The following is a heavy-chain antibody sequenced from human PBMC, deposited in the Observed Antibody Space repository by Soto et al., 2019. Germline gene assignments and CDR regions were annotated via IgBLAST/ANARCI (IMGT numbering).Heavy chain of an antibody. D-gene: IGHD6-13*01. J-gene: IGHJ4*02. CDR2: ISGSGGST. CDR3: AKEKGYSSSWFEFDY. CDR1: GFTFSSYA. Sequence: EVQLLESGGGLVQPGGSLRLSCAASGFTFSSYAMSWVRQAPGKGLEWVSAISGSGGSTYYADSVKGRFTISRDKSKNTLSLQLNSLRAADTAVYYCAKEKGYSSSWFEFDYWGQGTLVTVSS. V-gene: IGHV3-23*01.